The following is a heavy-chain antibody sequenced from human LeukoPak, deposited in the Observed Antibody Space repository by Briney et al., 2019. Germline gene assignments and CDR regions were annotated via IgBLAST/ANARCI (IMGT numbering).Heavy chain of an antibody. V-gene: IGHV4-38-2*02. CDR2: IYHSGST. D-gene: IGHD3-22*01. CDR1: GYSISSAYY. CDR3: ARDASFYSDSNYPWFDP. J-gene: IGHJ5*02. Sequence: SETLSLTCSVSGYSISSAYYWGWVRQPPGKGLEWIGSIYHSGSTRYNPSLKSRVTMSVDTSKNQFSLRLSSVTAADTAIYYCARDASFYSDSNYPWFDPWGQGTLVTVSS.